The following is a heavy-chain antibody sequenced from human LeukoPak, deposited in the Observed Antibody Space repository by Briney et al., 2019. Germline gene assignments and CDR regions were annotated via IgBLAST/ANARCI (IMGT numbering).Heavy chain of an antibody. J-gene: IGHJ6*02. Sequence: SETLSLTCTVSGGSISSSSYYWNWIRQPPGKGLEGIGYIYYSGITNYNPSLKSRVTISVDTSKNNQLSLKLSSVTAADTAVYYCARQFRSGWSFGLDVWGQGATVTVSS. V-gene: IGHV4-61*05. CDR2: IYYSGIT. CDR3: ARQFRSGWSFGLDV. D-gene: IGHD6-19*01. CDR1: GGSISSSSYY.